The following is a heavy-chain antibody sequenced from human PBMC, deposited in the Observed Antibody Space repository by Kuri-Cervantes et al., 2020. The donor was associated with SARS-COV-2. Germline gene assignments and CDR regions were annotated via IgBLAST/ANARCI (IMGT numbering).Heavy chain of an antibody. J-gene: IGHJ3*02. CDR2: IYYSGST. Sequence: SETLSLTCTVSGGSISSGDYYWSWIRQPPGKGLEWIGYIYYSGSTYYNPSLKSRVTISVDTSKNQFSLKLSSVTAADTAVYYCARDSFSITIFGVTRYAFDIWGQGTMVTVSS. CDR1: GGSISSGDYY. D-gene: IGHD3-3*01. CDR3: ARDSFSITIFGVTRYAFDI. V-gene: IGHV4-30-4*08.